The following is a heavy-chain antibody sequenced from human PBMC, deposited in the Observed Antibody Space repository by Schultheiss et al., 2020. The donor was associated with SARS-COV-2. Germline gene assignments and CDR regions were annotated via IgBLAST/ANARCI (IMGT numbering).Heavy chain of an antibody. CDR3: ATEYYDSSGYADY. CDR2: IYYSGST. V-gene: IGHV4-61*08. D-gene: IGHD3-22*01. Sequence: SETLSLTCAVSGGSISSGGYSWSWIRQPPGKGLEWIGYIYYSGSTNYNPSLKSRVTISVDTSKNQFSLGLSSVTAADTAVYYCATEYYDSSGYADYWGQGTLVTVSS. J-gene: IGHJ4*02. CDR1: GGSISSGGYS.